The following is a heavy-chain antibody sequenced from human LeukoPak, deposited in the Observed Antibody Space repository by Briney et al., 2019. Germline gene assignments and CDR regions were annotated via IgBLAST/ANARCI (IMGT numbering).Heavy chain of an antibody. CDR1: GGSISSYY. CDR3: ARDLYDSSGYYYAH. V-gene: IGHV4-59*01. D-gene: IGHD3-22*01. Sequence: SETLSLTCTVSGGSISSYYWSWIRQPPGKGLEWIGYIYYSGSTNYNPSLKSRVTISVDTSKNQFSLKLSSVTAADTAVYYCARDLYDSSGYYYAHWGQGTLVTVSS. CDR2: IYYSGST. J-gene: IGHJ4*02.